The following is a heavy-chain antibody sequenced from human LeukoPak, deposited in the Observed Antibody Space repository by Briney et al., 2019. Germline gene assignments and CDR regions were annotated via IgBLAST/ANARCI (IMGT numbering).Heavy chain of an antibody. V-gene: IGHV3-23*01. Sequence: GGSLRLSCAASGFTFSSYVMSWVRQAPGKGLEWVSGISGSGGSTYYADSVKGRFTISTDNSKNTLYLQMNSLRAEDTAVYYCAKDSTVTSHYYSYGMDVWGKGTTVTVSS. D-gene: IGHD4-17*01. J-gene: IGHJ6*04. CDR1: GFTFSSYV. CDR2: ISGSGGST. CDR3: AKDSTVTSHYYSYGMDV.